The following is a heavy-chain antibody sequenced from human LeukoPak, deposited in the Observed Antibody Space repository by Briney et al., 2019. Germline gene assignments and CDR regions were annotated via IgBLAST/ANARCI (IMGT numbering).Heavy chain of an antibody. J-gene: IGHJ5*02. CDR3: ARDASPYYDILTGYYNPNWFDP. V-gene: IGHV1-69*13. CDR2: IIPIFGTA. Sequence: SVKVSCKASGGTFSSYASSWVRQAPGQGLEWMGGIIPIFGTANYAQKFQGRVTITADESTSTAYMELSSLRSEDTAVYYCARDASPYYDILTGYYNPNWFDPWGQGTLVTVSS. CDR1: GGTFSSYA. D-gene: IGHD3-9*01.